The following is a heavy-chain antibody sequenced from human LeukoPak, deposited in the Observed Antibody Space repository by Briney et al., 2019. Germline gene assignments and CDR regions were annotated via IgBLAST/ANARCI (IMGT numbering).Heavy chain of an antibody. CDR1: GGSISSYY. V-gene: IGHV4-4*07. CDR3: ARGSRRGYSGYAPGYFDY. J-gene: IGHJ4*02. D-gene: IGHD5-12*01. Sequence: SETLSLTCTVSGGSISSYYWSWIRQPAGKGLEWIGRIYTSGSTNYNPSLKSRVTMSVDTSKNQFSLKLSSVTAADTAVYYRARGSRRGYSGYAPGYFDYWGQGTLVTVSS. CDR2: IYTSGST.